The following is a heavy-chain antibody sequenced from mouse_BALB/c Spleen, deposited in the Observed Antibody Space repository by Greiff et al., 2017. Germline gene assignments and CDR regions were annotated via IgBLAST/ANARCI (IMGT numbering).Heavy chain of an antibody. CDR2: ISSGGSYT. Sequence: EVKLVESGGGLVKPGGSLKLSCAASGFAFSSYGMSWVRQTPDKRLEWVATISSGGSYTYYPDSVKGRFTISRDNAKNTLYLQMSSLKSEDTAMYYCARRRGVFAYWGQGTLVTVSA. J-gene: IGHJ3*01. CDR3: ARRRGVFAY. CDR1: GFAFSSYG. V-gene: IGHV5-6*03.